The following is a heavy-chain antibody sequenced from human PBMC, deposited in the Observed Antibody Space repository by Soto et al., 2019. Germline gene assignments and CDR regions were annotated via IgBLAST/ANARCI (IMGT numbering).Heavy chain of an antibody. CDR3: ARVPFVGYFDWLDP. Sequence: SETLSLTXSVSGASISSYYWTWIRQPPGGGLEWIGYMHHTQGTNDNPSLRGRVHMSIDTSMNQFSLRLTSVTAADTAVYYCARVPFVGYFDWLDPWGHGTLVTVSS. D-gene: IGHD3-9*01. J-gene: IGHJ5*02. CDR2: MHHTQGT. CDR1: GASISSYY. V-gene: IGHV4-59*01.